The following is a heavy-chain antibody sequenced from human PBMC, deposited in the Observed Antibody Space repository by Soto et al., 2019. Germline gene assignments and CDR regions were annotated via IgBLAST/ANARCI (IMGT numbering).Heavy chain of an antibody. CDR3: ASTSIAAADDNWFDP. CDR2: IYPGDSDT. D-gene: IGHD6-13*01. CDR1: GYSFTSYW. V-gene: IGHV5-51*01. Sequence: PGESLKISCKGSGYSFTSYWIGWVRQMPGKGLEWMGIIYPGDSDTRYSPSFQGQVTISADKSISTAYLQWSSLKASDTAMYYCASTSIAAADDNWFDPWGQGTLVTVSS. J-gene: IGHJ5*02.